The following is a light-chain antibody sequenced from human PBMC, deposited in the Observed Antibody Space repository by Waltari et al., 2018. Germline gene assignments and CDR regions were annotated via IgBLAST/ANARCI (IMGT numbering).Light chain of an antibody. CDR1: QNISSW. CDR3: LEYTAYSHT. CDR2: KAS. J-gene: IGKJ2*01. V-gene: IGKV1-5*03. Sequence: DIQMTQSPSTLSASVGDRVTITCRASQNISSWLARYQQKPGKAPKLLIYKASNLESGVPSRFSGTGSATEFTLTISSLQPDDFAAYYCLEYTAYSHTFGQGTKLDIK.